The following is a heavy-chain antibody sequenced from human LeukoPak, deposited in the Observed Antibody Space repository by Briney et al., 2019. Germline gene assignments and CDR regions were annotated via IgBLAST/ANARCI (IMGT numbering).Heavy chain of an antibody. D-gene: IGHD2-21*02. V-gene: IGHV3-21*01. Sequence: GGSLRLSCAASGFTFSNYNMNWVSQAPGKGLEWVSSISSSSSFIYYADSVKGRFTISRDNAKNSLFLQMNVLRAEDTAVYYCARDLTRCGGDCGDYLGQGTLVTVSS. CDR3: ARDLTRCGGDCGDY. CDR2: ISSSSSFI. J-gene: IGHJ4*02. CDR1: GFTFSNYN.